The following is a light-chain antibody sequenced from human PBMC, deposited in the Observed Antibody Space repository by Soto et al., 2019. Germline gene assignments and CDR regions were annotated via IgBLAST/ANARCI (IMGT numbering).Light chain of an antibody. CDR1: QSISRS. Sequence: DFQMTQSPSSLSASVGDRVTITCRATQSISRSLSWYQQKPGKAPKLLMFDASNLASGVPSRFSGSGSGTEFTLTISSLQPDDVATYYCQQYNYFSTFGQGTKVDIK. CDR3: QQYNYFST. CDR2: DAS. J-gene: IGKJ1*01. V-gene: IGKV1-5*01.